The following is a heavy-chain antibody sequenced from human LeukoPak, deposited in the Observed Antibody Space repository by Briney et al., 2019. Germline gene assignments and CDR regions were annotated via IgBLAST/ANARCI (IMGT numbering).Heavy chain of an antibody. V-gene: IGHV5-10-1*01. Sequence: GESLKISCEGFEYSFSTHWISWVRQMPGKGLEWMGKITLSDSYATYNPSFQGHIIISTDKSINTAYLHWSSLRVSDTAMYYCTWGTSTTKIDYWGQGTLVTVSS. D-gene: IGHD3-16*01. J-gene: IGHJ4*02. CDR2: ITLSDSYA. CDR3: TWGTSTTKIDY. CDR1: EYSFSTHW.